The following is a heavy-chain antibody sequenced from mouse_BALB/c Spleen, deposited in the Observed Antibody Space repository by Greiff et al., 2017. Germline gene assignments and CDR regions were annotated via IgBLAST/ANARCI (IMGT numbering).Heavy chain of an antibody. CDR3: ARYELGVDYYAMDY. V-gene: IGHV5-17*02. D-gene: IGHD1-1*02. CDR2: ISSGSSTI. J-gene: IGHJ4*01. Sequence: EVQGVESGGGLVQPGGSRKLSCAASGFTFSSFGMHWVRQAPEKGLEWVAYISSGSSTIYYADTVKGRFTISRDNPKNTLFLQMTSLRSEDTAMYYCARYELGVDYYAMDYWGQGTSVTVSS. CDR1: GFTFSSFG.